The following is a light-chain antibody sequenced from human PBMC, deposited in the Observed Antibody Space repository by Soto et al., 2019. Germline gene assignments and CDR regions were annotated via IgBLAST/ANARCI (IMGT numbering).Light chain of an antibody. V-gene: IGKV3-15*01. CDR2: DTS. CDR1: QGIGDT. CDR3: QRYNNCPLT. J-gene: IGKJ4*01. Sequence: EIVLTQSPGTLSLSPGERATLSCRASQGIGDTLAWYQHKPGQTPRLLIYDTSTRATGVPARFSGSRSGTEFTLTINSLQSEDFAVYYCQRYNNCPLTFGGGTKVDIK.